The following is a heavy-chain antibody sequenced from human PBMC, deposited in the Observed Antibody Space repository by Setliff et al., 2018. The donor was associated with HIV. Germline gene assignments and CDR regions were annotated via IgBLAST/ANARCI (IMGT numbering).Heavy chain of an antibody. CDR1: GGSFSGYY. V-gene: IGHV4-34*01. CDR3: ARLTTTYYYDSSAYYHPV. J-gene: IGHJ4*02. CDR2: INHSGST. D-gene: IGHD3-22*01. Sequence: KPSETLSLTCAVYGGSFSGYYWSWIRQPPGKGLEWIGEINHSGSTNYNPSLKSRVTISVDTSKNQFSLKLSSVTAADTAVFYCARLTTTYYYDSSAYYHPVWGQGTLVT.